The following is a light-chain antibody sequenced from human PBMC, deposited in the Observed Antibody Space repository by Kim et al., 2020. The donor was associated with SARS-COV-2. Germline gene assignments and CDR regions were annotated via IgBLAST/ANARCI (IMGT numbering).Light chain of an antibody. J-gene: IGKJ2*01. CDR1: QSVSSSY. CDR3: QQYGSSPRYT. CDR2: GAF. Sequence: EIVLTQSPGTLSLSPGERATLSCRASQSVSSSYLAWYQQKPGQAPRLLIYGAFSRATGIPDRFSRSGSGTDFTLTISRLEPEDFAVYYCQQYGSSPRYTFGQGTKLEI. V-gene: IGKV3-20*01.